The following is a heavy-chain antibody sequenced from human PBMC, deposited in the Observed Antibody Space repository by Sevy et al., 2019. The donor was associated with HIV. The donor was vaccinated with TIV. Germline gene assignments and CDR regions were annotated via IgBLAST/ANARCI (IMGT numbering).Heavy chain of an antibody. V-gene: IGHV1-69*13. CDR1: GGTFSRHA. CDR3: AKGRDDIVAVPAVRLYYQNGMDV. Sequence: ASVKVSCKASGGTFSRHAISWVRQAPGQGLEWMGGIIPIFGRGNYGPQFLGTVTITADESTSTVYMELSSLRSDDTAVYYCAKGRDDIVAVPAVRLYYQNGMDVWGQGTTVTVSS. CDR2: IIPIFGRG. J-gene: IGHJ6*02. D-gene: IGHD2-2*01.